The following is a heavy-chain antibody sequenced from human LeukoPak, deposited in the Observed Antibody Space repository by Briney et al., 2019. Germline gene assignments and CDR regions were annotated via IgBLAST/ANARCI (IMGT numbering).Heavy chain of an antibody. CDR1: GYSFTSYW. Sequence: PGESLKISCKGSGYSFTSYWIGWVRQVPGKGLEWMGVIYLGDSVTRYSPSFQGQVTILADKSINTAYLRWSSLRASDTAMYYCARQGYSSAWSDYWGQGTLVTVSS. J-gene: IGHJ4*02. V-gene: IGHV5-51*01. CDR3: ARQGYSSAWSDY. D-gene: IGHD6-19*01. CDR2: IYLGDSVT.